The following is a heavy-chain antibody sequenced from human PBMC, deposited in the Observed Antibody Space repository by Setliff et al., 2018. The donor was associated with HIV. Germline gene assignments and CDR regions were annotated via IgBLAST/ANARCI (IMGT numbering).Heavy chain of an antibody. CDR3: ARWREMEGDYFDY. D-gene: IGHD2-21*01. CDR2: IYYSGST. CDR1: GGSISSSSYY. Sequence: SETLSLTCTVSGGSISSSSYYWGWIRQPPGKGLEWIGSIYYSGSTYYNPSLKSRVTISVDTSKNQFSLKLSSVTAADTAVYYCARWREMEGDYFDYWGQGTLVTVSS. J-gene: IGHJ4*02. V-gene: IGHV4-39*01.